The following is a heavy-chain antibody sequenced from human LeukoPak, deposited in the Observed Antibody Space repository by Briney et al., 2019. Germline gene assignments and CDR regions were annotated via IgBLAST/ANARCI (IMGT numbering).Heavy chain of an antibody. D-gene: IGHD7-27*01. CDR3: ARGWGSLDY. V-gene: IGHV4-61*02. CDR1: GGSISSSSYY. CDR2: IYTSGST. Sequence: SETLSLTCTVSGGSISSSSYYWSWIRQPAGKGLEWIGRIYTSGSTNYNPSLKSRVTMSVDTSKNQFSLKLSSVTAADTAVYYCARGWGSLDYWGQGTLVTVSS. J-gene: IGHJ4*02.